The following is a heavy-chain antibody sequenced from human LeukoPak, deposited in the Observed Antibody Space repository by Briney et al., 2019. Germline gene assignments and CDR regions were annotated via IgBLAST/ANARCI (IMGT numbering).Heavy chain of an antibody. CDR1: GGSFSGYY. D-gene: IGHD6-6*01. V-gene: IGHV4-34*01. J-gene: IGHJ6*03. CDR3: ARGGLAARRHWTSYYYYYYMDV. Sequence: SETLSLTCAVYGGSFSGYYWNWIRQSPGKGLEWIGEINHSGSTNYNPSLRSRVTILLDTSKNQFSLKLSSVTAADTAVYYCARGGLAARRHWTSYYYYYYMDVWGKGTTVTVSS. CDR2: INHSGST.